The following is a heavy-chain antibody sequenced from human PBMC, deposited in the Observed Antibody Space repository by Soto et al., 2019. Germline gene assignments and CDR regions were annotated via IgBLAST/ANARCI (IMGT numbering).Heavy chain of an antibody. D-gene: IGHD1-1*01. V-gene: IGHV3-74*01. J-gene: IGHJ4*02. CDR2: ISDDGSTA. CDR1: GFTFSAYW. Sequence: GGSLRLSCSVSGFTFSAYWMHWVRQVPGKGLTWVSRISDDGSTATYADAVKGRFVISRDNAKNSLYLEMNTLRADDSGLYYCARGPRVSSTGTGAHWGRGTLVTVSS. CDR3: ARGPRVSSTGTGAH.